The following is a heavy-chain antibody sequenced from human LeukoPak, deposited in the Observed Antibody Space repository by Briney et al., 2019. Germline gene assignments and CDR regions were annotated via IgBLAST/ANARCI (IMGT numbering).Heavy chain of an antibody. J-gene: IGHJ4*02. CDR2: IRSKANSYAT. CDR1: GFTFSGSA. Sequence: GGSLKLSCAASGFTFSGSAMHWVRQPSGKGLEWVGRIRSKANSYATAYAASVKGRFTISRDDSKNTAYLQMNSLKTEDTAVYYCTSHFWSGYYPSDYWGQGTLVTVSS. CDR3: TSHFWSGYYPSDY. D-gene: IGHD3-3*01. V-gene: IGHV3-73*01.